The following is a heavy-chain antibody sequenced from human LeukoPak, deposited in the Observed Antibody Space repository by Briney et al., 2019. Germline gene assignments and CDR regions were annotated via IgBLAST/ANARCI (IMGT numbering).Heavy chain of an antibody. CDR2: ISYDGRKK. CDR3: ARGYDSSGYYYAYYFDY. D-gene: IGHD3-22*01. CDR1: GFTFRSYA. J-gene: IGHJ4*02. V-gene: IGHV3-30*01. Sequence: GGSLTLTCACSGFTFRSYALHWVGPPGSRERAGVAGISYDGRKKYYPCSLKGRFTISRDNSKNTLYLQMNSLRAEDTAVYYCARGYDSSGYYYAYYFDYWGQGTLVTVSS.